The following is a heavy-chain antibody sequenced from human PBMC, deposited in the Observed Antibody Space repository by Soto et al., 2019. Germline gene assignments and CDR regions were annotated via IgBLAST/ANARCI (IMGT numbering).Heavy chain of an antibody. CDR3: AKTWKEWGTYYYDSSGYYSPYYFDY. CDR1: GFTFSSYG. D-gene: IGHD3-22*01. CDR2: ISYDGSNK. V-gene: IGHV3-30*18. J-gene: IGHJ4*02. Sequence: GGSLRLSCAASGFTFSSYGMHWVRQAPGKGLEWVAVISYDGSNKYYADSVKGRFTISRDNSKNTLYLQMNSLRAEDTAVYYCAKTWKEWGTYYYDSSGYYSPYYFDYWGQGTLVTVSS.